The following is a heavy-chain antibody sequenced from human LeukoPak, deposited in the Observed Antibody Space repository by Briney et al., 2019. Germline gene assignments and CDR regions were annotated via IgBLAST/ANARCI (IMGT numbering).Heavy chain of an antibody. V-gene: IGHV3-23*01. CDR2: VSGSGGST. CDR1: GFTFSNSA. Sequence: GGSLRLSCAASGFTFSNSAMSWVRQAPGKGLEWVSSVSGSGGSTYYADSVKGRFTISRDNSKNTLYLQVHSLRAEDTAVYYCARADTSGYIYYFDYWGQGTLVTVSS. CDR3: ARADTSGYIYYFDY. D-gene: IGHD3-22*01. J-gene: IGHJ4*02.